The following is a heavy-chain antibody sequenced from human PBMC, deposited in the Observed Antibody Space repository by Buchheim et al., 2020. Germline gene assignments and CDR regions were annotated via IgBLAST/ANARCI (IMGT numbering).Heavy chain of an antibody. J-gene: IGHJ4*02. CDR3: VSSGGY. V-gene: IGHV3-7*01. D-gene: IGHD3-16*01. CDR2: TNGDGSAK. CDR1: GFTLSTYW. Sequence: EVQLVESGGGLVQPGGSLRLSCVASGFTLSTYWMTWVRQAPGKGLEWVATTNGDGSAKNNVDSVKGRFIISNDRTENSLSLQMNSLRAEDTAVYYCVSSGGYWGQGTL.